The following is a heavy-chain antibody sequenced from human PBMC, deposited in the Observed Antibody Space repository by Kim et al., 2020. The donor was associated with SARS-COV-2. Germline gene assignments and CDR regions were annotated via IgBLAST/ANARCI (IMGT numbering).Heavy chain of an antibody. V-gene: IGHV3-49*04. CDR1: GFTFGDYA. Sequence: GGSLRLSCTASGFTFGDYAMSWVRQAPGKGLEWVGFIRSKAYGGTTEYAASVKGRFTISRDDSKSIAYLQMNSLKTEDTAVYYCTRYSSSWDRPPFDYWGQGTLVTVSS. D-gene: IGHD6-13*01. J-gene: IGHJ4*02. CDR2: IRSKAYGGTT. CDR3: TRYSSSWDRPPFDY.